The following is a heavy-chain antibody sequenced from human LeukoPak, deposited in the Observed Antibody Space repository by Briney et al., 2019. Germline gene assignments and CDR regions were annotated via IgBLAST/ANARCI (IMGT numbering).Heavy chain of an antibody. J-gene: IGHJ4*02. D-gene: IGHD6-13*01. Sequence: ASVKVSYKASGYTFTGYYMHWVRQAPGQGLEWMGWINPNSGGTNYAQKFQGRVTMTRDTSISTAYMELSRLRSDDTAVYYCARLGIAAAGAFRDYWGQGTLVTVSS. CDR1: GYTFTGYY. V-gene: IGHV1-2*02. CDR2: INPNSGGT. CDR3: ARLGIAAAGAFRDY.